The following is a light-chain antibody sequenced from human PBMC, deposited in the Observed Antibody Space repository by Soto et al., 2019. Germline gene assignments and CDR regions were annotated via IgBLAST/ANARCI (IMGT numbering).Light chain of an antibody. J-gene: IGKJ1*01. CDR3: QQYNTLSR. V-gene: IGKV1-5*01. CDR2: DAS. Sequence: DVQMTQSPPSLSASVGDVVTIACRASQSISTWLAWYQQPPGKAPKILIFDASTLQSGVPSRFSGSGSATDSTLTISSLPPDDVATYYCQQYNTLSRFGQGTKVDIK. CDR1: QSISTW.